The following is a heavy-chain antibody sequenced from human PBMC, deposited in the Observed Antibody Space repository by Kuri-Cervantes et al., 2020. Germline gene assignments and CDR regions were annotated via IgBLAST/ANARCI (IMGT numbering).Heavy chain of an antibody. V-gene: IGHV3-11*01. CDR2: ISSSGSTI. CDR3: ARGGYSGYDFFGFLEGDGMDV. J-gene: IGHJ6*02. D-gene: IGHD5-12*01. Sequence: GGSLRLSCAASGFTFSDYYMSWIRQAPGKGLEWVSYISSSGSTIYYADSVKGRFTISRDNAKNSLYLQMNSLRAEDTAVYYCARGGYSGYDFFGFLEGDGMDVWGQGTTVTVSS. CDR1: GFTFSDYY.